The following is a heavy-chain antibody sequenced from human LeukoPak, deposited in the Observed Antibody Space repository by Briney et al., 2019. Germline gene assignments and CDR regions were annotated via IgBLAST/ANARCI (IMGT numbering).Heavy chain of an antibody. J-gene: IGHJ4*02. Sequence: SETLSLTCAVYGGSFSGYYWSWIRQPAGKGLEWIGRIYTSGSTNYNPSLKSRVTMSVDTSKNQFSLKLSSVTAADTAVYYCARGGGSGHVYWGQGTLVTVSS. V-gene: IGHV4-59*10. D-gene: IGHD3-16*01. CDR1: GGSFSGYY. CDR3: ARGGGSGHVY. CDR2: IYTSGST.